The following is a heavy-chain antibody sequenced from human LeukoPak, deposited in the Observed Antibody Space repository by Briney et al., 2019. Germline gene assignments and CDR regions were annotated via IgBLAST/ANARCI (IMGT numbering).Heavy chain of an antibody. CDR3: AKGRGAAVTSAANY. CDR1: GFTFSSYW. V-gene: IGHV3-74*01. CDR2: ISTDGSST. D-gene: IGHD4-17*01. J-gene: IGHJ4*02. Sequence: GESLRLSCAASGFTFSSYWMHWVRQAPGKGLVWVSRISTDGSSTKYADFVEGRFTISRDNAKNTLYLQMNSLRAEDTAAYYCAKGRGAAVTSAANYWGQGTLVTVSS.